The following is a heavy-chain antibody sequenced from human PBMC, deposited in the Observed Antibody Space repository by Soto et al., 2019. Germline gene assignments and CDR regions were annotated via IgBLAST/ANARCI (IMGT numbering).Heavy chain of an antibody. CDR1: GYTLTELS. D-gene: IGHD3-10*01. V-gene: IGHV1-24*01. CDR3: ATDGHAGSYPPWDFDY. J-gene: IGHJ4*02. Sequence: ASVKVSCKVSGYTLTELSMHWVRQAPGKGLEWMGGFDPEDGETIYAQKFQGRVTMTEDTSTDTAYMELSSLRSEDTAVYYCATDGHAGSYPPWDFDYWGQGTLVTVSS. CDR2: FDPEDGET.